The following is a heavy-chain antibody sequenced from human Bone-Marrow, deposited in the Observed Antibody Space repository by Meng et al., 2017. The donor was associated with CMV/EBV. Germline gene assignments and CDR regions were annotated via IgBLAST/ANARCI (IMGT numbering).Heavy chain of an antibody. CDR1: RYRFPTYW. Sequence: GASLKISCKGSRYRFPTYWIDWVRQMPGKGLEWMGIIYPGDSDIRYSPSFQGQVTIPADKPISTAYLQWSSLKAAESAMYYCARDGGGGAFDIWGQGTTVTVSS. CDR2: IYPGDSDI. D-gene: IGHD3-16*01. CDR3: ARDGGGGAFDI. J-gene: IGHJ3*02. V-gene: IGHV5-51*04.